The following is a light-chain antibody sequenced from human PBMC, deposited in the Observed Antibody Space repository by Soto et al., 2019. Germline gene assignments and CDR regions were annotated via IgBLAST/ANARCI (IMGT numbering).Light chain of an antibody. V-gene: IGKV3-20*01. Sequence: EIVLTQSPATLSLSPGESATLSCRASQSISRSDLAWYQHRPGQSPRLLIYATSSRATGIPDRFTGGGAGTGFTLTISRLEPEDSAVYYCQQYGSSPTFGGGTKVDI. CDR1: QSISRSD. J-gene: IGKJ4*01. CDR3: QQYGSSPT. CDR2: ATS.